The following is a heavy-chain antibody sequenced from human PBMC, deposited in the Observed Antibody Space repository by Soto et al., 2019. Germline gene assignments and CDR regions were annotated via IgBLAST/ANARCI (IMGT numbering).Heavy chain of an antibody. D-gene: IGHD3-3*01. V-gene: IGHV1-8*01. CDR1: GYAFTSYD. CDR2: MNPNSGNT. J-gene: IGHJ6*02. CDR3: ARERRCYDFWSGYSACYYYGMGV. Sequence: GASVKVSCKASGYAFTSYDINWVRQATGQGLEWMGWMNPNSGNTGYAQKFQGRVTMTRNTSISTAYMELSSLRSEDTAVYYCARERRCYDFWSGYSACYYYGMGVWGQGTTVTVSS.